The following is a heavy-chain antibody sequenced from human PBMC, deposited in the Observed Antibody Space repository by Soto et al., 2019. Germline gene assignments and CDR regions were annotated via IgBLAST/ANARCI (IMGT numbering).Heavy chain of an antibody. CDR2: IWYDGSNK. V-gene: IGHV3-33*01. J-gene: IGHJ6*02. Sequence: GGSLRLSCAASGFTFSSYGMHWVRQAPGKGLEWVAVIWYDGSNKYYADSEKGRFTISRDNSKNTLYLQMNSLRAEDTALYYCARASLEWLFYGVDVWGQGTTVTVS. CDR3: ARASLEWLFYGVDV. D-gene: IGHD3-3*01. CDR1: GFTFSSYG.